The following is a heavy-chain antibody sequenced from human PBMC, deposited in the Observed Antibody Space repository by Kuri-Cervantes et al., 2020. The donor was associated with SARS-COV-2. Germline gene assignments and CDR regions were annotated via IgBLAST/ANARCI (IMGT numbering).Heavy chain of an antibody. J-gene: IGHJ5*02. D-gene: IGHD2-15*01. Sequence: ASVKVSCKASGYTFTGYYMHWVRQAPGQGLEWVGIINPSGGSTSYAQKFQGRVTMTRDTSTSTVYMELSSLRSEDTAVYYCARDGIRVVVAATPGWFDPWGQGTLVTVSS. CDR3: ARDGIRVVVAATPGWFDP. CDR2: INPSGGST. V-gene: IGHV1-46*01. CDR1: GYTFTGYY.